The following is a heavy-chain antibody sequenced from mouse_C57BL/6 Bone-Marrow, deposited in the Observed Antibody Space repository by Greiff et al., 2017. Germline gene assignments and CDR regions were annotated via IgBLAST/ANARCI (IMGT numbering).Heavy chain of an antibody. J-gene: IGHJ2*01. CDR3: ARKTTGRGYYFDY. CDR2: IYPGSGST. CDR1: GYTFTSYW. Sequence: QVQLQQPGAELVKPGASVKMSCKASGYTFTSYWLTWVKQRPGQGLEWIGDIYPGSGSTNYNEQFKSKATLTVDTSSSTAYMQLSSLTSEDSAVYYCARKTTGRGYYFDYWGQGTTLTVSS. D-gene: IGHD1-1*01. V-gene: IGHV1-55*01.